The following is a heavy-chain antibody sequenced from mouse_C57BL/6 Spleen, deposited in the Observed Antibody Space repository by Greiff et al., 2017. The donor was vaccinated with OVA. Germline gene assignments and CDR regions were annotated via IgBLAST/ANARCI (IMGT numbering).Heavy chain of an antibody. CDR3: AREGDGYSRYFDY. CDR1: GYAFSSSW. V-gene: IGHV1-82*01. J-gene: IGHJ2*01. Sequence: QVQLQQSGPELVKPGASVKISCKASGYAFSSSWMNWVKQRPGKGLEWIGRIYPGDGDTNYNGKFKGKATLTADKSSSTAYMQLSSLTSEDSAVYFCAREGDGYSRYFDYWGQGTTLTVSS. D-gene: IGHD2-3*01. CDR2: IYPGDGDT.